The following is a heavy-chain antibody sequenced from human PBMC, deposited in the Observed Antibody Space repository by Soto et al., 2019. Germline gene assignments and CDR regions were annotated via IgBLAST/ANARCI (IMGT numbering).Heavy chain of an antibody. CDR3: AKDHRDYSNYVSPEYFQH. J-gene: IGHJ1*01. Sequence: GGSLRLSCAASGFTFSSYAMSWVRQAPGKGLEWVSAISGSGGSTYYADSVKGRFTISRDNSKNTLYLQMNSLRAEDTAVYYCAKDHRDYSNYVSPEYFQHWGQGTLVTVSS. D-gene: IGHD4-4*01. V-gene: IGHV3-23*01. CDR2: ISGSGGST. CDR1: GFTFSSYA.